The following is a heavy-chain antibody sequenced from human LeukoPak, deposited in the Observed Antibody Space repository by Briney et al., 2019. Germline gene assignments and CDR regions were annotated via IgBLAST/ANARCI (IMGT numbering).Heavy chain of an antibody. CDR1: GFTFSSYA. CDR2: ISGSGGST. J-gene: IGHJ5*02. V-gene: IGHV3-23*01. CDR3: AKVRVRGVIIVTNWFDP. Sequence: GGSLRLSCAASGFTFSSYAMSWVRQAPGKGLEWVSAISGSGGSTYYADSVKGRFTISRDNSKNTLYLQMNSLRAEDTAVYYCAKVRVRGVIIVTNWFDPWGQGTLVTVSS. D-gene: IGHD3-10*01.